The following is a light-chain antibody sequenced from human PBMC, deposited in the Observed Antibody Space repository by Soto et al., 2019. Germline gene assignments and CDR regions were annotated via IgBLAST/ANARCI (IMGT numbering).Light chain of an antibody. Sequence: EIVLTQSPGTLSLSPGERATLSCRASQSVSSSYLAWYQQKPGQAPRLLIYGASSRATGIPDRFCGSGSGTDFTLTISRLEPEDFAVYYCQQYGSSLLTFGGGTMVEIK. CDR1: QSVSSSY. V-gene: IGKV3-20*01. J-gene: IGKJ4*01. CDR2: GAS. CDR3: QQYGSSLLT.